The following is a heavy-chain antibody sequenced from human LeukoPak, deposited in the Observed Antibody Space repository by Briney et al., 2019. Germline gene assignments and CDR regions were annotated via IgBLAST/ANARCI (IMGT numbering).Heavy chain of an antibody. D-gene: IGHD4-17*01. CDR1: GFTFSSYG. CDR3: AKDRADYGDCRTLDY. J-gene: IGHJ4*02. V-gene: IGHV3-30*02. CDR2: IRYDGSNK. Sequence: TGGSLRLSCAASGFTFSSYGMHWVRQAPGKGLEWVAFIRYDGSNKYYADSVKGRFTVSRDNSKNTLYLQMNSLRAEDTAVYYCAKDRADYGDCRTLDYWGQGTLATVSS.